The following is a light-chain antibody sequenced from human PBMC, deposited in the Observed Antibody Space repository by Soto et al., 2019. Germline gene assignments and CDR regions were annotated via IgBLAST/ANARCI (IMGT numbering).Light chain of an antibody. J-gene: IGKJ4*01. Sequence: EIVLTQSPGTLSLSPGERATLSCGASQSVNSNSLAWYQQKPGQAPRLLFYAASNRATGVPDRFSGSGSGTDFTLTISRLEPEDFAVYHCQQSGSSPLTFGGGTKVEIK. CDR3: QQSGSSPLT. CDR2: AAS. CDR1: QSVNSNS. V-gene: IGKV3-20*01.